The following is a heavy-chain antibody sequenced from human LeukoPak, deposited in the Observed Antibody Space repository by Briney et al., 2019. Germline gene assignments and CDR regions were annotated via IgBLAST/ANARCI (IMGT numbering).Heavy chain of an antibody. Sequence: ASVKVSCKASGYTFTGYYMHWVRQAPGQGLEWMGWINTNTGNPTYAQGFTGRFVSSLDTSVSTAYLQISSLKAEDTAVYYCAVAVAGTEDYFDYWGQGTLVTVSS. J-gene: IGHJ4*02. CDR1: GYTFTGYY. V-gene: IGHV7-4-1*02. CDR3: AVAVAGTEDYFDY. D-gene: IGHD6-19*01. CDR2: INTNTGNP.